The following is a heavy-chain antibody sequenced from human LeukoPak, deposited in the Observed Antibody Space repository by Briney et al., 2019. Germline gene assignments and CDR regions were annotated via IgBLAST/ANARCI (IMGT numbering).Heavy chain of an antibody. J-gene: IGHJ6*02. CDR2: ISSSGGYI. CDR3: AKEQKSPNYGMDV. Sequence: GGSLRLACAASEFTLSSYSMDWDRQAPGKGLEWVSSISSSGGYIYYADSVKGRFSISRHKAKHSLYLQMNRLRAEDTAVYYCAKEQKSPNYGMDVWGQGTTVTVSS. V-gene: IGHV3-21*01. CDR1: EFTLSSYS.